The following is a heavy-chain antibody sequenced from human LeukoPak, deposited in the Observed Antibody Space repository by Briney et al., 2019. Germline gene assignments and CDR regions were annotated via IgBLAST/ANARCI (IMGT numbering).Heavy chain of an antibody. CDR3: AYYYDSSGFYPEMS. Sequence: SETLSLTCTVSGGSISSGSYYWNWIRQPAGKGLEWIGRIYTSGSTTYNPSLKSRVTISIDTSENQFSLKLSSVTAADTAVYYCAYYYDSSGFYPEMSWGQGILVTVSS. V-gene: IGHV4-61*02. CDR2: IYTSGST. D-gene: IGHD3-22*01. J-gene: IGHJ4*02. CDR1: GGSISSGSYY.